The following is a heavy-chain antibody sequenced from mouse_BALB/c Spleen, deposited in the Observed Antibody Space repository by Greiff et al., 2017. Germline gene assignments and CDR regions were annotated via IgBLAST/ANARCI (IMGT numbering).Heavy chain of an antibody. D-gene: IGHD2-4*01. Sequence: QVHVKQSGAELVRPGVSVKISCKGSGYTFTDYAMHWVKQSHAKSLEWIGVISTYYGDASYNQKFKGKATMTVDKSSSTAYMELARLTSEDSAIYYCALYDYADYWGQGTTLTVSS. CDR2: ISTYYGDA. V-gene: IGHV1S137*01. J-gene: IGHJ2*01. CDR3: ALYDYADY. CDR1: GYTFTDYA.